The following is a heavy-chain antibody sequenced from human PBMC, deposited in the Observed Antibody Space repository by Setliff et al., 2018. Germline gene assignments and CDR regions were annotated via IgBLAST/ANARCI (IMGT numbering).Heavy chain of an antibody. V-gene: IGHV4-34*01. J-gene: IGHJ1*01. Sequence: PSETLSLTCTVYGGSFSDYYWGWVRQPPGKGLEWIGEINHSGSTNYIPSLKSRLTISVDTSKNQFSLKLTSVTAADTAVYYCARVDFTMIRGVIGHWGQGTLVTVSS. CDR1: GGSFSDYY. CDR2: INHSGST. CDR3: ARVDFTMIRGVIGH. D-gene: IGHD3-10*01.